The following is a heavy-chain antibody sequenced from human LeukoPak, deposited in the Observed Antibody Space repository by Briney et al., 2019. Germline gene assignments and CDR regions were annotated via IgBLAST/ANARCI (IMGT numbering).Heavy chain of an antibody. D-gene: IGHD3-22*01. V-gene: IGHV4-34*01. CDR2: INHSGST. CDR1: GGSFSGYY. CDR3: ASAGYYYDSSGHGWFDP. J-gene: IGHJ5*02. Sequence: PSETLSLTCAVYGGSFSGYYWSWIRQPPGKGLEWIGEINHSGSTNYNPSLKSRVTISVDTSKNQFSLKLSSVTAADTAVYYCASAGYYYDSSGHGWFDPWGQGTLVTVSS.